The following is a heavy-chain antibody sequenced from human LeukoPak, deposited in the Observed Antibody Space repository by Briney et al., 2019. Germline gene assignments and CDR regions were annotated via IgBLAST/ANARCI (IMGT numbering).Heavy chain of an antibody. Sequence: PSQTLSLTCTVSGSSMSSGGYYWSWIRQHPGKGLEWIGYIYYSGSTYYNPSLKSRVTISVDTSKNQFSLKLSSVTAADTAVYYCAREPHYGSGRNYFDYWGQGALVTVSS. CDR2: IYYSGST. CDR1: GSSMSSGGYY. D-gene: IGHD3-10*01. J-gene: IGHJ4*02. V-gene: IGHV4-31*03. CDR3: AREPHYGSGRNYFDY.